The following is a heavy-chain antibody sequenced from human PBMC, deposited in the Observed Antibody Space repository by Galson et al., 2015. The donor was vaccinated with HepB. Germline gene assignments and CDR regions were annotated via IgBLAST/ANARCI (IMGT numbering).Heavy chain of an antibody. CDR3: AKWRGGISVVVNYMDV. Sequence: SLRLSCAASGFMFSSYWMHWVRQAPGKGLVWVSRINTDGSSTTYADSVKGRFTISRDNAKNTLYLQMNSLRAEDTAVYYCAKWRGGISVVVNYMDVWGKGTTVTVSS. D-gene: IGHD2-2*01. V-gene: IGHV3-74*01. CDR1: GFMFSSYW. J-gene: IGHJ6*03. CDR2: INTDGSST.